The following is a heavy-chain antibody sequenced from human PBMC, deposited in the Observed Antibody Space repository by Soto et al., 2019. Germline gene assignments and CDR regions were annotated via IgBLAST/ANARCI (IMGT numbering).Heavy chain of an antibody. CDR1: GGTFSYYI. D-gene: IGHD6-19*01. J-gene: IGHJ4*02. V-gene: IGHV1-69*01. CDR2: TIPMFATA. CDR3: ARGLFGQQWLVGFDT. Sequence: QVQLVQSGAEVKKPGSSVKVSCKASGGTFSYYIFSWVRQAPGQGLEWMGGTIPMFATAQYAQKLQGRVTITADESTSTVYMDLTSLRSDDTAVYYCARGLFGQQWLVGFDTWGQGTLVTVSS.